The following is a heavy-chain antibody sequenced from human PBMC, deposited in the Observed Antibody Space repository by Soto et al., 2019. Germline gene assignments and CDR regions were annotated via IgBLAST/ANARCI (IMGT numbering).Heavy chain of an antibody. J-gene: IGHJ3*02. CDR1: GDSVSNNSTA. D-gene: IGHD4-17*01. CDR3: ARERYGDYGRGTFDI. V-gene: IGHV6-1*01. CDR2: TYYRSKWYN. Sequence: SQTLSLTCAISGDSVSNNSTAWNWIRQSPSRGLEWLGRTYYRSKWYNDYAVSVKSRIIINPDTSKNQFSLQLNSVTPEDSAVYYCARERYGDYGRGTFDIWGRGTMVTFSS.